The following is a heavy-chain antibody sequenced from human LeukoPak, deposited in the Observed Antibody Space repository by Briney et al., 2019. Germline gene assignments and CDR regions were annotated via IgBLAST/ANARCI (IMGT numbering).Heavy chain of an antibody. D-gene: IGHD1-7*01. Sequence: AGGSLRLSCAASGFTFSSYAMSWVRQAPGKGLEWVSAISGSGGSTYYADSVKGRFTISRDNAKNSLYLQMNSLRAEDTAVYYCARDRVKLRGPFDYWGQGTLVTVSS. CDR2: ISGSGGST. J-gene: IGHJ4*02. CDR3: ARDRVKLRGPFDY. V-gene: IGHV3-23*01. CDR1: GFTFSSYA.